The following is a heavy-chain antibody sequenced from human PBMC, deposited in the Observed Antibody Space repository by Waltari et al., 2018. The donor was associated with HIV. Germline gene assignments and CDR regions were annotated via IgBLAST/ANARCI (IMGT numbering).Heavy chain of an antibody. D-gene: IGHD6-6*01. CDR1: GFTLSTYA. J-gene: IGHJ4*02. V-gene: IGHV3-23*01. CDR2: ISGSGATT. Sequence: EVQLLGSGGGWVQPGGSLRLSWAASGFTLSTYAMTWGRQAPGKGLEWVSVISGSGATTYYAASVKGRFTISRDNSKNTLYLQISSLRAEDTAVYYCAKRPSSSNLGWYFDYWGQGTLVTVSS. CDR3: AKRPSSSNLGWYFDY.